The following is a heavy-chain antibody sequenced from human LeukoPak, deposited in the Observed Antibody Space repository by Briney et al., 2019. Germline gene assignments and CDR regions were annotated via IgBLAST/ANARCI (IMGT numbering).Heavy chain of an antibody. CDR2: ISSSSTMI. Sequence: GGSLRLSCAPSRLTFSHYSMNWVGQAPRDGLEGVSYISSSSTMIYYADSVKGRFTISSDNSKNTLYLQMNSLISEGRPVFYCARERGYSYGYFDYWGQGTLVTVSS. J-gene: IGHJ4*02. CDR3: ARERGYSYGYFDY. V-gene: IGHV3-48*01. CDR1: RLTFSHYS. D-gene: IGHD5-18*01.